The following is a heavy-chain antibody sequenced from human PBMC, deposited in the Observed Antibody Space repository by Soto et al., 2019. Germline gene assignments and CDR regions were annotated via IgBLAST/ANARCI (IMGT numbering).Heavy chain of an antibody. D-gene: IGHD1-26*01. V-gene: IGHV5-51*01. CDR1: GYSFTSYW. CDR3: ARQSIVGALLYYYGMDV. J-gene: IGHJ6*02. Sequence: GESLKISCKGSGYSFTSYWIGWVRQMPGKGLEWMGIIYPGDSDTRYSPSFQGQVTISADKSISTAYLQWSSLKASDTAMYYCARQSIVGALLYYYGMDVCGQGTTVTVS. CDR2: IYPGDSDT.